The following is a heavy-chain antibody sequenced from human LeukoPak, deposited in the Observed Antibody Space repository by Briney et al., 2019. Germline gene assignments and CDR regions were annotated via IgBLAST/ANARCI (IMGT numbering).Heavy chain of an antibody. Sequence: GGSLRLPCAASGFTFSSYAMHWVRQAPGKGLEWVAVISYDGSNKYYADSVKGRFTISRDNAQSSLYLQMNSLRAEDTAVYYCAKGVSSGWRRVDYWGQGALVTVSS. J-gene: IGHJ4*02. CDR3: AKGVSSGWRRVDY. D-gene: IGHD6-19*01. V-gene: IGHV3-33*03. CDR1: GFTFSSYA. CDR2: ISYDGSNK.